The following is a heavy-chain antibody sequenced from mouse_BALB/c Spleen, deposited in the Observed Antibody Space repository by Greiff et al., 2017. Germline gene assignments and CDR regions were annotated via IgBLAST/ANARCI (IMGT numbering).Heavy chain of an antibody. CDR3: ARGDGRGDYAMDY. J-gene: IGHJ4*01. Sequence: EVKLQESGPGLVKPSQSLSLTCTVTGYSITSDYAWNWIRQFPGNKLEWMGYISYSGSTSYNPSLKSRISITRDTSKNQFFLQLNSVTTEDTATYYCARGDGRGDYAMDYWGQGTSVTVSS. CDR2: ISYSGST. D-gene: IGHD2-3*01. V-gene: IGHV3-2*02. CDR1: GYSITSDYA.